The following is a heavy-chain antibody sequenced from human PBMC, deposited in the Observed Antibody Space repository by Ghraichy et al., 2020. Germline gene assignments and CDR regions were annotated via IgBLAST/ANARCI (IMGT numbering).Heavy chain of an antibody. J-gene: IGHJ4*02. CDR3: ALGSSRGWFFDY. V-gene: IGHV6-1*01. D-gene: IGHD6-19*01. Sequence: LETLSLTCAISGDSVSSNSAAWNWIRQSPSRGLEWLGRTYYRSKWYSDYAVSVKSRIIINPDTSKNQFSLQLNSVTPEDTAVYYCALGSSRGWFFDYWGQGTLVTVSS. CDR2: TYYRSKWYS. CDR1: GDSVSSNSAA.